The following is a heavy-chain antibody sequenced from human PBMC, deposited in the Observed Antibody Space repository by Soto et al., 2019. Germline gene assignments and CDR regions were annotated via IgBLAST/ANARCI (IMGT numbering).Heavy chain of an antibody. CDR1: GFTFFSYA. D-gene: IGHD2-2*01. CDR2: ISSSGGST. J-gene: IGHJ6*02. Sequence: EVQLLESGGGLVQPGGSLRLSCVASGFTFFSYAMSWVRQAPGKGLEWVSSISSSGGSTYYADSVKGRFTISRDKSKKTLYLEINILRADHTAVYYCASRLTRYGTIVPATMTNGMYVWGQGTTVTVSS. V-gene: IGHV3-23*01. CDR3: ASRLTRYGTIVPATMTNGMYV.